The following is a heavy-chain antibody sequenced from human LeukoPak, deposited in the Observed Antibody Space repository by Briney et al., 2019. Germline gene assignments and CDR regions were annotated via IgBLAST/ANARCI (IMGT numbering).Heavy chain of an antibody. V-gene: IGHV1-69*13. D-gene: IGHD2-2*01. Sequence: SVKVSCKASGGTFISYAISWVRQAPGQGLEWMGGIIPIFGTANYAQKFQGRVTITADESTSTAYMELSSLRSEDTAVYYCARPYCSSTSCQYYYYYYGMDVWGQGTTVTVSS. J-gene: IGHJ6*02. CDR2: IIPIFGTA. CDR3: ARPYCSSTSCQYYYYYYGMDV. CDR1: GGTFISYA.